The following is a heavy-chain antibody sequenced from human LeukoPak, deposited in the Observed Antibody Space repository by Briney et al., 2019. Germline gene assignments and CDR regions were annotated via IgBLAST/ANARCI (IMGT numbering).Heavy chain of an antibody. J-gene: IGHJ4*02. CDR3: ARSWGYGSVRWFDY. V-gene: IGHV3-23*01. CDR2: ISGSGGST. D-gene: IGHD3-10*01. CDR1: GFTFSSYA. Sequence: GGSLRLSCAASGFTFSSYAMSWVRQAPGKGLEWVSAISGSGGSTYYADSVKGRFTISRDNSKNTLYLQMNSLRAEDTAVYYCARSWGYGSVRWFDYWGQGTLVTVSS.